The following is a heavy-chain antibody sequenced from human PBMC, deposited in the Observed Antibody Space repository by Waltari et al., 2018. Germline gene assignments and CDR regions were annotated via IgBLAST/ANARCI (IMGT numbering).Heavy chain of an antibody. CDR2: IYYSGST. D-gene: IGHD6-13*01. Sequence: QLQLQESGPGLVKPSETLSLTCTVSGGSISSSSYYWGWIRQPQGKGLEWIGSIYYSGSTYYNPSLKSRVTISVDTSKNQFSLKLSSVTAADTAVYYCARDRMARQQLVLGWFDPWGQGTLVTVSS. CDR1: GGSISSSSYY. J-gene: IGHJ5*02. CDR3: ARDRMARQQLVLGWFDP. V-gene: IGHV4-39*07.